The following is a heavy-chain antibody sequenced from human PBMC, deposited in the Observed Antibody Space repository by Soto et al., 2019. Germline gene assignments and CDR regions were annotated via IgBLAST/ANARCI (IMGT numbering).Heavy chain of an antibody. CDR2: ITPNGDDT. Sequence: EVQLVESGGALVQPGGSLRLSCSVSGFTFSSYSMHWVRQAPGKGLEYVSAITPNGDDTYHADSVRGRFTTSRDNSKNTLYLQLNSLRVEDTAVYFCVKDISALRILEYWGQGTLVTVSS. CDR1: GFTFSSYS. V-gene: IGHV3-64D*08. CDR3: VKDISALRILEY. J-gene: IGHJ4*02.